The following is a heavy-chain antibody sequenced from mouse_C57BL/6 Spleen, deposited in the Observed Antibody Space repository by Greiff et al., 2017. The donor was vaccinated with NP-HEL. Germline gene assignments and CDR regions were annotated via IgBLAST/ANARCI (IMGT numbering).Heavy chain of an antibody. CDR1: GFHIQDDY. CDR2: IDPENGDT. CDR3: TTSYYYGSSYLDY. D-gene: IGHD1-1*01. V-gene: IGHV14-4*01. Sequence: VQLQQSGAELVRPGASVKLSCPASGFHIQDDYMPWVTQRPEQGLEWIGWIDPENGDTEYASKFQGKATITADTSSNTAYLQLSSLTSEDTAVYYCTTSYYYGSSYLDYWGQGTTLTVSS. J-gene: IGHJ2*01.